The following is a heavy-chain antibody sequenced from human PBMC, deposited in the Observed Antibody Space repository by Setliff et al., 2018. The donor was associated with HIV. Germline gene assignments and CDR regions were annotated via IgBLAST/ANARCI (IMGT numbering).Heavy chain of an antibody. J-gene: IGHJ4*02. V-gene: IGHV4-4*07. CDR1: GDSISGYY. D-gene: IGHD6-19*01. CDR2: MHTSGST. Sequence: SETLSLTCTSSGDSISGYYWSWIRQPAGKGLEWIGRMHTSGSTNYNPSLKSRVTMSIDTSKKQFSLKLASVTAADTAVYYCARLRPSVADRSYFDHWGQGTLVTVSS. CDR3: ARLRPSVADRSYFDH.